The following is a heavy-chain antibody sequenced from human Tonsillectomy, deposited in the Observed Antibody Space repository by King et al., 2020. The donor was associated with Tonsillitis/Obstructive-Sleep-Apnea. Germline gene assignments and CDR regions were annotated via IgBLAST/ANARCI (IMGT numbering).Heavy chain of an antibody. CDR1: GGSISSYY. J-gene: IGHJ6*03. Sequence: QLQESGPGLVKPSETLSLTCTVSGGSISSYYWSWIRQPPGKGLEWIGYIYYSGSTNYNPSLKSRVTISVDTSKNQFSLRLSSVTAADTAVYYCARSEGGRYYYYMDVWGKGTPVTVSS. D-gene: IGHD1-26*01. V-gene: IGHV4-59*01. CDR3: ARSEGGRYYYYMDV. CDR2: IYYSGST.